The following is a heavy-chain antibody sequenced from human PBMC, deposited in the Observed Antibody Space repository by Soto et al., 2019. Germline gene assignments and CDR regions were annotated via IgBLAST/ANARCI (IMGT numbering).Heavy chain of an antibody. CDR1: GFASSAFD. Sequence: VQLVESGGALAQPGGSLRLSCAASGFASSAFDMHWVRQATGQSLEWVSSIGSINDTFYAASVEGRFFVSRDNAKNSLYLQMNNLRVGDTAIYYCATQNFYFGGQGTLVTVSS. J-gene: IGHJ4*02. CDR2: IGSINDT. V-gene: IGHV3-13*04. CDR3: ATQNFYF.